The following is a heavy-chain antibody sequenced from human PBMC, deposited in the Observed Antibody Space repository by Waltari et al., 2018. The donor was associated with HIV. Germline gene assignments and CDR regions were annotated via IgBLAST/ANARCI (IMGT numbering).Heavy chain of an antibody. CDR2: ISSSSSYI. CDR3: AMLLWFGEIKAFDI. Sequence: EVQLVESGGGLVKPGGSLRLSCAASGFTFSSYSMNWVRPAPGKGLEWVSSISSSSSYIYYADSVKGRFTISRDNAKNSLYLQMNSLRAEDTAVYYCAMLLWFGEIKAFDIWGQGTMVTVSS. CDR1: GFTFSSYS. D-gene: IGHD3-10*01. J-gene: IGHJ3*02. V-gene: IGHV3-21*01.